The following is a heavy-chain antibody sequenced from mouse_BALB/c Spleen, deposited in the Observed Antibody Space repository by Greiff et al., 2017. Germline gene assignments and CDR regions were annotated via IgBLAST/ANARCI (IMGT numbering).Heavy chain of an antibody. CDR2: IWAGGST. CDR1: GFSLTSYG. V-gene: IGHV2-9*02. D-gene: IGHD4-1*01. CDR3: ASSNWDGNYFDY. J-gene: IGHJ2*01. Sequence: VQLKESGPGLVAPSQSLSITCTVSGFSLTSYGVHWVRQPPGKGLEWLGVIWAGGSTNYNSALMSRLSISKDNSKSQVFLKMNSLQTDDTAMYYCASSNWDGNYFDYWGQGTTLTVSS.